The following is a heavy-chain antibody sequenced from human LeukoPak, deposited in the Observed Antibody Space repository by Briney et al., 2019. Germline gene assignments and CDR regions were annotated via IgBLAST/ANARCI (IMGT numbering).Heavy chain of an antibody. CDR1: GYSFTNYW. CDR3: ARHSGDCSSTSCYGGGWFDP. CDR2: IDPSDSYT. V-gene: IGHV5-10-1*01. J-gene: IGHJ5*02. Sequence: GESLKIPCKSSGYSFTNYWISWVRQIPGKGLEWMGRIDPSDSYTNHSPPLQGHVTISADKSISTAYLQWSSLKASDTAMYYCARHSGDCSSTSCYGGGWFDPWGQGTLVTVSS. D-gene: IGHD2-2*01.